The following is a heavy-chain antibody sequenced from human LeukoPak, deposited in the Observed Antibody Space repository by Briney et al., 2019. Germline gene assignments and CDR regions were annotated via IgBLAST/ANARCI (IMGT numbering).Heavy chain of an antibody. V-gene: IGHV4-59*08. CDR2: IYYSGST. CDR1: GASISSYY. J-gene: IGHJ5*02. CDR3: ARHALGYFDWPPGRGWFDP. Sequence: PSETLSLTCTVSGASISSYYWSWIRQPPGKGLEWIGYIYYSGSTNYNPSLKSRVTISVDTSKNQFSLKLSSVTAADTAVYYCARHALGYFDWPPGRGWFDPWGQGTLVTVSS. D-gene: IGHD3-9*01.